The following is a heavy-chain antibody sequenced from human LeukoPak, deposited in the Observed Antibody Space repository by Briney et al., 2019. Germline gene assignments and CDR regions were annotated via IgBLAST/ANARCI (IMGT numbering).Heavy chain of an antibody. D-gene: IGHD2-2*01. CDR3: ARLAFMGDIVVVPAATYFQH. CDR1: GYTFNSYD. CDR2: ISGHEGHT. J-gene: IGHJ1*01. V-gene: IGHV1-18*01. Sequence: GASVKVSCKASGYTFNSYDITWVRQAPGQGLEWMGRISGHEGHTITAQKVQGRVTLTTDTSTSTAYMELRSLRSDDTAVYYCARLAFMGDIVVVPAATYFQHWGQGTLVTVSS.